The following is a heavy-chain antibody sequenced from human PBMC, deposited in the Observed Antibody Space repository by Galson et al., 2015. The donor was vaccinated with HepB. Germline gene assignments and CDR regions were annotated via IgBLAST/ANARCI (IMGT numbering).Heavy chain of an antibody. D-gene: IGHD1-26*01. CDR1: GFTYSSHA. Sequence: SLRLSCAASGFTYSSHAMPWVRQAPGKGLEWVSTVRSTDGTTYCADSVKGRFTISRDNSKNTLYLQMNSLRAEDTAVYYCAKGPVGSNPYYFDFWGQGTLVTVSS. CDR2: VRSTDGTT. CDR3: AKGPVGSNPYYFDF. V-gene: IGHV3-23*01. J-gene: IGHJ4*02.